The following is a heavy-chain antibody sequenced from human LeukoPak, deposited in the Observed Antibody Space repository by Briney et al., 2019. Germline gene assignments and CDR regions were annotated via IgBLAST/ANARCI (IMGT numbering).Heavy chain of an antibody. CDR2: INPNSGGT. V-gene: IGHV1-2*02. Sequence: GASVKVSCKASGYTFTGYYMHWVRQAPGQGLEWMGWINPNSGGTNYAQKFQGRVTMTRGTSISTAYMELSRLRSDDTAVYYCARDSYYDSSGYYSSEYFQHWGQGTLVTVSS. J-gene: IGHJ1*01. CDR3: ARDSYYDSSGYYSSEYFQH. D-gene: IGHD3-22*01. CDR1: GYTFTGYY.